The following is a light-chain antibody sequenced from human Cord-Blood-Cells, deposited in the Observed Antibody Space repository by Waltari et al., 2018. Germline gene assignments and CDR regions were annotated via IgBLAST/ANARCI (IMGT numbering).Light chain of an antibody. V-gene: IGLV4-69*01. CDR2: LNSDGSH. J-gene: IGLJ3*02. CDR1: SRPSTSS. CDR3: QTWGTGIRV. Sequence: QLVLTQSPSASAPLPASVKLTCTPSSRPSTSSIACHRQQPEKGPRYLKQLNSDGSHRKGDGIPDRFSGASSGAERYLTISSLQSEDEADYYCQTWGTGIRVFGGGTKLTVL.